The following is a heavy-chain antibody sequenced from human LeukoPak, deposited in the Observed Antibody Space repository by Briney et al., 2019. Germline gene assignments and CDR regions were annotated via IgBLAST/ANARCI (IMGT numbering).Heavy chain of an antibody. D-gene: IGHD1-26*01. CDR2: ISSSGSTI. CDR1: GFTFSIYE. CDR3: ARLGGSYPVSP. Sequence: PGGSLRLSCAAFGFTFSIYEMNWVRQAPGKGLEWVSYISSSGSTIYYADSVEGRFTISRDNAKNLLYLQMNSLRVGDTAVYYCARLGGSYPVSPWGQGTLVTVFS. J-gene: IGHJ5*02. V-gene: IGHV3-48*03.